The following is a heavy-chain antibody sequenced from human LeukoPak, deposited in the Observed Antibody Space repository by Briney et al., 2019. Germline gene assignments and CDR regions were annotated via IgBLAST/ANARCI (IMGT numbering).Heavy chain of an antibody. J-gene: IGHJ4*02. Sequence: PSETLSLTCTVSGGSISSGDYYWSWIRQPPGKGLEWIGEINHSGSTNYNPSLKSRVTISVDTSKNQFSLKLSSVTAADTAVYYCARGRIGVAAGTSALDYWGQGTLVTVSS. V-gene: IGHV4-39*07. CDR3: ARGRIGVAAGTSALDY. CDR1: GGSISSGDYY. CDR2: INHSGST. D-gene: IGHD6-13*01.